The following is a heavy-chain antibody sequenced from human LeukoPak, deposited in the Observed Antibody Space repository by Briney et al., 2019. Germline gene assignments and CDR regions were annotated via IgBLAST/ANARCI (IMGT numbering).Heavy chain of an antibody. V-gene: IGHV1-69*04. CDR2: IIPILGIA. CDR1: GGTFSSYA. CDR3: ASITYSDARDY. J-gene: IGHJ4*02. Sequence: SVTVSCKASGGTFSSYAISWVRQAPGQGLEWMGRIIPILGIANYAQKFQGRVTITADKSTSTAYMELSSLRSEDTAVYYCASITYSDARDYWGQGTLVTVSS. D-gene: IGHD5-12*01.